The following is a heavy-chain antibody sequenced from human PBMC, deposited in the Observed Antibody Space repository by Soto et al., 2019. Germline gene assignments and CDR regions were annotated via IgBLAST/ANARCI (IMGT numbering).Heavy chain of an antibody. V-gene: IGHV1-69*02. Sequence: QVQLVQSGAEVKKPGSSVKVSCKASGGTFSSYTISWVRQAPGQGLEWMGRIIPILGIANYAQKFQGRFTVTADKSTSTASMELSSLRSEDPAVYSSAVFAVAAPRYAFDIWGRGTMVTVSS. D-gene: IGHD6-19*01. J-gene: IGHJ3*02. CDR2: IIPILGIA. CDR1: GGTFSSYT. CDR3: AVFAVAAPRYAFDI.